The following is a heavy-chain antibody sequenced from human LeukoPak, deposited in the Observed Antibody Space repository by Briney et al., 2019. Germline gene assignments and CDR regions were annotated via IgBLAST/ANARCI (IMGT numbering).Heavy chain of an antibody. V-gene: IGHV3-74*01. Sequence: GGSLRLSCAASGFTFSSYWMHWVRQAPGKGLVWISRIKSDGSSTSYADSVKGRFTISRDNSKNTLYLQMNSLRAEDTAVYYCAKDLPSSGYWGQGTLVTVSS. CDR3: AKDLPSSGY. CDR2: IKSDGSST. CDR1: GFTFSSYW. D-gene: IGHD6-19*01. J-gene: IGHJ4*02.